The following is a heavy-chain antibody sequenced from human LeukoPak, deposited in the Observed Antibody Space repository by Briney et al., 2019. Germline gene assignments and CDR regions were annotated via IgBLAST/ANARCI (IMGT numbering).Heavy chain of an antibody. CDR2: INPNSGGT. Sequence: ASVKVPCKGSGYIFHDYYIYWVRQAPGQGLEWMGRINPNSGGTNYAQKIQGRVTMTRDTSISTVYMELSRLRSDDTAVYYCARDGGYCSSGTICYSRAEYYYYGMDVWGQGTTVTVSS. J-gene: IGHJ6*02. V-gene: IGHV1-2*06. CDR1: GYIFHDYY. D-gene: IGHD2-2*01. CDR3: ARDGGYCSSGTICYSRAEYYYYGMDV.